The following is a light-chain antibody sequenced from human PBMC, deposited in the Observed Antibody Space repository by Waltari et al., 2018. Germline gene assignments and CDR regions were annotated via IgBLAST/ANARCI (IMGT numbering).Light chain of an antibody. V-gene: IGKV2-30*02. CDR3: MQGTRWPYT. CDR2: WVF. Sequence: VMTQSPVSLSVTLGQAASISCKSSQSLVPVDGNTYLNWFHQRPGQSPRRLIYWVFNRDSGVPDRFSGSGSGTGFTLRISRVEAEDFGVYYCMQGTRWPYTFGQGTQLDIK. J-gene: IGKJ2*01. CDR1: QSLVPVDGNTY.